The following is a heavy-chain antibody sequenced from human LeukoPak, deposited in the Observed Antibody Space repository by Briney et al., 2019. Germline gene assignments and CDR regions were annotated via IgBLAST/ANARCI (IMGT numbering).Heavy chain of an antibody. J-gene: IGHJ5*02. CDR2: IYPGDSDT. Sequence: GESLKISCKGSGYSFTSYWIGWVRQMPGKGLEWMGIIYPGDSDTRYSPSFQGQVTISADKSISTAYLQWSSLKASDTAMYYCAKLSGLLWFGELLSWFDPWGQGTLVTVSS. V-gene: IGHV5-51*01. CDR1: GYSFTSYW. D-gene: IGHD3-10*01. CDR3: AKLSGLLWFGELLSWFDP.